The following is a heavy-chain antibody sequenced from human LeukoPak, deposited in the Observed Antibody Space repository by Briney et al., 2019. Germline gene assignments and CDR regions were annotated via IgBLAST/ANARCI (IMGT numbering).Heavy chain of an antibody. CDR3: ARDYPSYGDYLYYYYYMDV. J-gene: IGHJ6*03. CDR2: MNPNSGNT. D-gene: IGHD4-17*01. CDR1: AYTFTSYD. Sequence: ASVTVSCMASAYTFTSYDCNGVRQAPGHGREGMGWMNPNSGNTGYAQKFQGRVPMTRNTSISTAYMEPSSLRSEDTAVYYCARDYPSYGDYLYYYYYMDVWGKGTTVTVSS. V-gene: IGHV1-8*01.